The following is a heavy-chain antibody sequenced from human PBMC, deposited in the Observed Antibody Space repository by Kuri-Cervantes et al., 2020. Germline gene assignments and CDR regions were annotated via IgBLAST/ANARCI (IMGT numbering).Heavy chain of an antibody. CDR3: ARDKALWELNYFDY. Sequence: GESLKISCVASGFTFSNYWMNWVRQAPGKGLEWVANIKEDGSERYYMDSVRGRFTISKDNTKNSLYLQMNSLRAEDTAVYYCARDKALWELNYFDYWGQGTLVTVSS. CDR2: IKEDGSER. CDR1: GFTFSNYW. D-gene: IGHD1-7*01. V-gene: IGHV3-7*01. J-gene: IGHJ4*02.